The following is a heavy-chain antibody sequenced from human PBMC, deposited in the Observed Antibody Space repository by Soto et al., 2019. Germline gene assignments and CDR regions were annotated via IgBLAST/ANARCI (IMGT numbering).Heavy chain of an antibody. J-gene: IGHJ6*02. CDR2: ISYDGSNK. Sequence: GGSLRLSCAASGFTFSSYGMHWVRQAPGKGLEWMAVISYDGSNKYYADSVKGRFTISRDNSKNTLYLQMNSLRAEDTAVYYCAKEPITIFGVVIIYYGMDVWGQGTTVTVSS. CDR3: AKEPITIFGVVIIYYGMDV. D-gene: IGHD3-3*01. V-gene: IGHV3-30*18. CDR1: GFTFSSYG.